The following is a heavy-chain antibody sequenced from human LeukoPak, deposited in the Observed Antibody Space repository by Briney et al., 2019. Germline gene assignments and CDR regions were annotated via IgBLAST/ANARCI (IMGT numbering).Heavy chain of an antibody. CDR1: VGSISSSSYY. Sequence: PSETLSLTCTVSVGSISSSSYYWGWIRQPPGKGLEWIGSIYYSGSTYYNPSLKSRVTISVDTSKKQFSLKLSALTAADTAVYYCARQGLYYDILTGYLYFDYWGQGTLVTVSS. J-gene: IGHJ4*02. V-gene: IGHV4-39*07. CDR2: IYYSGST. D-gene: IGHD3-9*01. CDR3: ARQGLYYDILTGYLYFDY.